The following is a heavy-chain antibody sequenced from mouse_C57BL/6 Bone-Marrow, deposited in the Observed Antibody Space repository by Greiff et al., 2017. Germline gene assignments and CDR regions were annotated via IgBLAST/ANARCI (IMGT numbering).Heavy chain of an antibody. Sequence: QVQLQQSGAELARPGASVKLSCTASGYTFTSYGIRWVKQRTGQGLEWIGEIYPRSGNTYYNQKFKGKATLTADKSSSTAYLELRSLTSEDAAVYYYGRDLGYFDDWGTGTTVTVSS. CDR1: GYTFTSYG. CDR3: GRDLGYFDD. V-gene: IGHV1-81*01. J-gene: IGHJ1*03. CDR2: IYPRSGNT.